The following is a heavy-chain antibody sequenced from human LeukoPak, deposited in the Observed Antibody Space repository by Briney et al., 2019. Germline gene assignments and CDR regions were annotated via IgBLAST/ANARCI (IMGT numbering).Heavy chain of an antibody. J-gene: IGHJ4*02. CDR2: INWNGGST. Sequence: GGSLRLSCAASGFTFDDYGMSWVRQAPGKGLEWVSGINWNGGSTGYADSVKGRFTISRDNAKNSLYLQMNSLRAEDTAVYYCARELPSPNDHHYFDYWGQGTLVTVSS. D-gene: IGHD1-1*01. CDR3: ARELPSPNDHHYFDY. V-gene: IGHV3-20*04. CDR1: GFTFDDYG.